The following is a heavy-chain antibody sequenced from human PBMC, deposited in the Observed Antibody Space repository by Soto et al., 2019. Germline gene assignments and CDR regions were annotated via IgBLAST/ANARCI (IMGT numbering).Heavy chain of an antibody. Sequence: PGGALRLSCAASVFTFSSYEMHWVRQAPGKGLEWISYISSTGSGTHYADSVKGRFTMSRDNTKNSVSLQMSSLRAEDTAVYYCVRDLHEPLATDALRVANWGQGTQVTVSS. V-gene: IGHV3-48*03. CDR1: VFTFSSYE. D-gene: IGHD2-15*01. J-gene: IGHJ4*02. CDR3: VRDLHEPLATDALRVAN. CDR2: ISSTGSGT.